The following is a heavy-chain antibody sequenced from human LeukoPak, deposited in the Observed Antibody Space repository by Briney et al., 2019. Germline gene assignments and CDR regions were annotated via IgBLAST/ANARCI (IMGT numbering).Heavy chain of an antibody. CDR2: IYYSGST. V-gene: IGHV4-59*08. J-gene: IGHJ5*02. CDR3: AKRAYGSGSYPFDP. CDR1: GGSISSYY. Sequence: SETLSLTCTVSGGSISSYYWSWIRQPPGKGLEWIGYIYYSGSTNYNPSLRSRVTISLDTSKNQFSLKLTSVTAADTAVYYCAKRAYGSGSYPFDPWGQGTLVTVSS. D-gene: IGHD3-10*01.